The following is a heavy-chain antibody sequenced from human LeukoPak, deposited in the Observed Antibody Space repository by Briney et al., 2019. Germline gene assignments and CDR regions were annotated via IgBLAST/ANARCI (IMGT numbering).Heavy chain of an antibody. V-gene: IGHV4-4*07. Sequence: SETLSLTCTVSGGSISSYYWSWIRQPAGKGLEWIGRIHTSGSTNYNPSLKSRVTMSVDTSKNQFSLTLSSVTAADTAVYYCARVEQLVLNYYYYYYTDVWGKGTTVTVSS. CDR1: GGSISSYY. J-gene: IGHJ6*03. D-gene: IGHD6-13*01. CDR2: IHTSGST. CDR3: ARVEQLVLNYYYYYYTDV.